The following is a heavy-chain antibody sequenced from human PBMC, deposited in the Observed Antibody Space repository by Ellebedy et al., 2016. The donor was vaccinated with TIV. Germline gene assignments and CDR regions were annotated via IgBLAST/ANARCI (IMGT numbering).Heavy chain of an antibody. D-gene: IGHD6-19*01. V-gene: IGHV4-4*07. CDR2: IYTSGST. CDR3: ARGRGSQWLGYHYYGMDV. CDR1: GGSISSYY. J-gene: IGHJ6*02. Sequence: SETLSLTCTVSGGSISSYYWSWIRQPAGKGLEWIGRIYTSGSTNYNPSLKSRVTISVDTSKNQFSLKLSSVTAADTAVYYCARGRGSQWLGYHYYGMDVWGQGTTVTVSS.